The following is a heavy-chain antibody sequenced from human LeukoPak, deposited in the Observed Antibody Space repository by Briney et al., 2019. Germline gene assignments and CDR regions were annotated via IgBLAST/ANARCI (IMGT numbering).Heavy chain of an antibody. Sequence: PGGSLRLSCAASGFTFSSYVMSWVRQAPGKGLEWVAVIWYDGSNKYYADSVKGRFTISRDNSKNTLYLQMNSLRAEDTAVYYCAKGVAVFTMIVVVGYWGQGTLVTVSS. V-gene: IGHV3-33*06. J-gene: IGHJ4*02. CDR1: GFTFSSYV. CDR3: AKGVAVFTMIVVVGY. CDR2: IWYDGSNK. D-gene: IGHD3-22*01.